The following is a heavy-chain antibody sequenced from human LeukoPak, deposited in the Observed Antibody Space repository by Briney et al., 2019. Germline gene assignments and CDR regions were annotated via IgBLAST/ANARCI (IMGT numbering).Heavy chain of an antibody. D-gene: IGHD3-22*01. J-gene: IGHJ4*02. CDR2: ISYDGSIK. CDR3: ARATNTAYSYDSGGSSY. Sequence: XXXXXXSGFXXSNFAMRWVRQAPGKGLDWVAVISYDGSIKDYAQSVKGRFTISRDNSNNTLFLQMNSLRAEDTAVYYCARATNTAYSYDSGGSSYWGQGTLVTVSS. CDR1: GFXXSNFA. V-gene: IGHV3-30-3*01.